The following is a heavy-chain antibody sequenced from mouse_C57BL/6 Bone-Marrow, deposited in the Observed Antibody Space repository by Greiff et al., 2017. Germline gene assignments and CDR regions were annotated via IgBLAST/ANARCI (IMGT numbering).Heavy chain of an antibody. CDR2: ISDGGSYT. CDR1: GFTFSSYA. D-gene: IGHD1-1*01. J-gene: IGHJ2*01. CDR3: ARDGSSSDY. Sequence: EVKLQESGGGLVKPGGSLKLSCAASGFTFSSYAMSWVRQTPEKRLEWVATISDGGSYTYYPDNVKGRFTIARDNAKNNLYLQMSHLKSEDTAMXYCARDGSSSDYWGQGTTLTVSS. V-gene: IGHV5-4*01.